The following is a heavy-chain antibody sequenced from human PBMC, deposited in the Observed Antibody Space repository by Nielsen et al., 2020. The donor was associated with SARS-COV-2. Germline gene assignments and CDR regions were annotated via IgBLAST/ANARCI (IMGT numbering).Heavy chain of an antibody. D-gene: IGHD3-10*01. J-gene: IGHJ4*02. V-gene: IGHV3-9*01. CDR2: ISWNSGSI. CDR3: ATQGGYGSGIDY. Sequence: SLKISCAASGFTFDDYAMHWVRQAPEKGLEWVSGISWNSGSIGYADSVKGRFTISRDNAKNSLYLQMNSLRAEDTALYYCATQGGYGSGIDYWGQGTLVTVSS. CDR1: GFTFDDYA.